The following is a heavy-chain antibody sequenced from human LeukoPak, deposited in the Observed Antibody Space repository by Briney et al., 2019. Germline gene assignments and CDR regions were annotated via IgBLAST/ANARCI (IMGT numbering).Heavy chain of an antibody. CDR2: IYYSGST. Sequence: SETLSLTCTVSGGSISSYYWSWIRQPPGKGLEWIGYIYYSGSTNYNPSLKSRVTISVDTSKNQFSLKLSSVTAADTALYYCARESSSGWYESGVWGQGTLVTVSS. CDR3: ARESSSGWYESGV. CDR1: GGSISSYY. D-gene: IGHD6-19*01. J-gene: IGHJ4*02. V-gene: IGHV4-59*01.